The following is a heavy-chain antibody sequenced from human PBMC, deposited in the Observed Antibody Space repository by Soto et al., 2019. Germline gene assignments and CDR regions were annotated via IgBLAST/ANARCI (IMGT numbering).Heavy chain of an antibody. CDR3: ARDQNWNYVSDFDY. CDR1: GYTFTSYG. CDR2: ISAYNGNT. J-gene: IGHJ4*02. Sequence: ASVKVSCKASGYTFTSYGISWVRQAPGQGLEWMGWISAYNGNTNYAQKLQGRVTMTTDTSTSTAYMELRSLRSDDTAVYYCARDQNWNYVSDFDYWGQGTRVTVSS. V-gene: IGHV1-18*01. D-gene: IGHD1-7*01.